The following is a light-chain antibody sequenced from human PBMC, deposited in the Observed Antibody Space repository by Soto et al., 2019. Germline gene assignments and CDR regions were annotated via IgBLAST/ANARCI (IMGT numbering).Light chain of an antibody. Sequence: QVTQSLSSLSASVGEKGTITCRASQSISSYLNWYQQKPGKAPKLLIYAASSLQSGVPSRFSGSGSWTDFTRTISSLQPDDFATSDCHQRYSTPIAYGQGTRLEIK. CDR3: HQRYSTPIA. CDR2: AAS. CDR1: QSISSY. J-gene: IGKJ5*01. V-gene: IGKV1-39*01.